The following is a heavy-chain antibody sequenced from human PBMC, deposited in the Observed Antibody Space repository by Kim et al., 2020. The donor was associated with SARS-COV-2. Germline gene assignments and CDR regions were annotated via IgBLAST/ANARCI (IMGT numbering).Heavy chain of an antibody. CDR1: GFTFSSYW. J-gene: IGHJ6*02. D-gene: IGHD1-26*01. V-gene: IGHV3-7*01. CDR3: ARLIYGGRSYLHGMDV. Sequence: GGSLRLSCAASGFTFSSYWMSWVRQAPGKGLEWVANIKQDGSEKYYVDSVKGRFTISRDNAKNSLYLQMNSLRAEDTAVYYCARLIYGGRSYLHGMDVWGQGTTVTVSS. CDR2: IKQDGSEK.